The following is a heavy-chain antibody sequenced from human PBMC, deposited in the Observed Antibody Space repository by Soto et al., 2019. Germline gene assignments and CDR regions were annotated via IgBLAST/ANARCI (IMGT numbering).Heavy chain of an antibody. D-gene: IGHD3-3*01. CDR1: GGSISSSNW. V-gene: IGHV4-4*02. J-gene: IGHJ1*01. CDR3: ARAFWSGRIN. CDR2: IYHSGST. Sequence: SETLSLTCAVSGGSISSSNWWRWVRQPPGKGLEWIGEIYHSGSTNYNPSLKSRVTRSVDKSKNQFSLKLSSVTAADTAVYYCARAFWSGRINWGQGNLVTVSS.